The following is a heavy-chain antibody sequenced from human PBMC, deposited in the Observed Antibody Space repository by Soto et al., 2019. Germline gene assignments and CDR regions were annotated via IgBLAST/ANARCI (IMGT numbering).Heavy chain of an antibody. D-gene: IGHD3-3*01. J-gene: IGHJ4*02. Sequence: SETLSLTCTVSGGSISSSSYYWGWIRQPPGKGLEWIGSIYYSGSTYYNPSLKSRVTISVDTSKNQFSLKLSSVTAADTAVYYCATGEAFGMTHPFDYWGQGTLVTVSS. CDR1: GGSISSSSYY. CDR3: ATGEAFGMTHPFDY. CDR2: IYYSGST. V-gene: IGHV4-39*01.